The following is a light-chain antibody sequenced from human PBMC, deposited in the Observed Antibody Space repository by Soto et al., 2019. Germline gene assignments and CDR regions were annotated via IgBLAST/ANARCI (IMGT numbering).Light chain of an antibody. CDR2: DVS. CDR3: SSYTSSSTLVV. CDR1: SSDVGGYNY. Sequence: QSALTQPASVSGSPGQSITISCTGTSSDVGGYNYVSWYQQHPGKAPKLMIYDVSNRPSGVSNRFPGSKSGNTASLTISGLQAEDEADYYCSSYTSSSTLVVFGGGTNLTVL. J-gene: IGLJ2*01. V-gene: IGLV2-14*01.